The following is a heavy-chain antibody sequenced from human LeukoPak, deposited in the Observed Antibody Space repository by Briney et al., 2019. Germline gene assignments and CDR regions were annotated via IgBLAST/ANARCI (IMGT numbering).Heavy chain of an antibody. CDR2: TYYKSKWYD. J-gene: IGHJ6*02. V-gene: IGHV6-1*01. CDR1: GDSFSSNSAA. Sequence: SQTLSLTCAISGDSFSSNSAAWTWIRQSPSRGLEWLGRTYYKSKWYDDYAVSVRSRIIINPDTSRNQSSLQLRSVTPEDTAVYFCARLKVTLVRGIIYDYYGLDVWGQGTPVSVSS. CDR3: ARLKVTLVRGIIYDYYGLDV. D-gene: IGHD3-10*01.